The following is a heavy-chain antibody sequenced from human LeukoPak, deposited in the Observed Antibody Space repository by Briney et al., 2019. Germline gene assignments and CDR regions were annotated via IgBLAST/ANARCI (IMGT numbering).Heavy chain of an antibody. J-gene: IGHJ2*01. CDR1: GGSISSYY. V-gene: IGHV4-59*01. D-gene: IGHD1-26*01. Sequence: SETLSLTCTVSGGSISSYYWSWIRQPPGKGLEWIGYIYYSGSTNYNPSLKSRVTISVDTFKNQFSLKLSSVTAADTAVYHCAREPHSGSYQSYWYFDLWGRGTLVTVSS. CDR2: IYYSGST. CDR3: AREPHSGSYQSYWYFDL.